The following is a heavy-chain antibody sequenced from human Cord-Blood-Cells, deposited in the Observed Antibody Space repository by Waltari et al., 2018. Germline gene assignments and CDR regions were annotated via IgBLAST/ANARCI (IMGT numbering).Heavy chain of an antibody. J-gene: IGHJ4*02. CDR3: ARDFGAKAFWSGYRDYFDY. D-gene: IGHD3-3*01. CDR2: INHSGST. Sequence: QVQLQQWGAGLLKPSETLSLTCAVYGGSFSGYYWSWIRQPPGKGLEWIGEINHSGSTNYNPSLKSRVTISVDTSKNQFSLKLSSVTAADTAVYYCARDFGAKAFWSGYRDYFDYWGQGTLVTVSS. CDR1: GGSFSGYY. V-gene: IGHV4-34*01.